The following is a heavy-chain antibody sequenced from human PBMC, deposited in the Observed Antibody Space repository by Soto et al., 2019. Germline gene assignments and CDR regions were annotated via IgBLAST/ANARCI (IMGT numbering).Heavy chain of an antibody. J-gene: IGHJ4*02. Sequence: PSETLSLTCAVSGGSISSGGYSWSWIRQPPGKGLEWIGYIYHSGSTYYNPSLKSRVTISVDTSKNQFSLKLSSVTAADTAVYYCARTPYYYGSGSLKSLDYWGQGTLVTVSS. V-gene: IGHV4-30-2*01. CDR2: IYHSGST. CDR1: GGSISSGGYS. CDR3: ARTPYYYGSGSLKSLDY. D-gene: IGHD3-10*01.